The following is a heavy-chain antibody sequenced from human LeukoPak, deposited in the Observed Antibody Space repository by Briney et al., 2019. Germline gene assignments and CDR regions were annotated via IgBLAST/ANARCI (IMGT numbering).Heavy chain of an antibody. V-gene: IGHV1-8*01. Sequence: ASVKDSCKASGYTFTSYDMNWVRQATGRGLEWMGWMNPNSGNTGYAQKFQGRVTMTRNTSISTAYMELSSLRSEDTAVYYCARSNVAVAGNDYWGQGTLVTVSS. CDR2: MNPNSGNT. CDR1: GYTFTSYD. CDR3: ARSNVAVAGNDY. D-gene: IGHD6-19*01. J-gene: IGHJ4*02.